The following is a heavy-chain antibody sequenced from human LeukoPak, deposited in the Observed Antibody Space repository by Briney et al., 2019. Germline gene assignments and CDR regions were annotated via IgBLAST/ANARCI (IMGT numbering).Heavy chain of an antibody. CDR2: IYYSGGT. Sequence: SETLSLTCTVSGGSISSYYWSWIRQPPGKGLEWIGYIYYSGGTNYNPSLKSRVTISVDTSKNQFSLKLSSVTAADTAVYYCAGHYGSGSFDYWGQGTLVTVSS. CDR1: GGSISSYY. V-gene: IGHV4-59*08. CDR3: AGHYGSGSFDY. D-gene: IGHD3-10*01. J-gene: IGHJ4*02.